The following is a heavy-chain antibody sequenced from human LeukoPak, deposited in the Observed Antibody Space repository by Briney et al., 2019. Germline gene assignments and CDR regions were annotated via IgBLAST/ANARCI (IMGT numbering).Heavy chain of an antibody. CDR2: INHSGST. Sequence: SETLSLTCAVYGGSFSGYYWSWIRQPPGKGLEWIGEINHSGSTNYNPSLKSRVTILVDTSKNQFSLKLSSVTAADTAVYYCERREILWFGELSAFDYWGQGTLVTVSS. V-gene: IGHV4-34*01. J-gene: IGHJ4*02. D-gene: IGHD3-10*01. CDR1: GGSFSGYY. CDR3: ERREILWFGELSAFDY.